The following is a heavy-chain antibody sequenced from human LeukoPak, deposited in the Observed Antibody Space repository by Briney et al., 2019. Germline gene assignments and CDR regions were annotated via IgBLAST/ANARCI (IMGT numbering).Heavy chain of an antibody. D-gene: IGHD5-12*01. CDR3: ARDLRMYSGYDSPVY. CDR2: IWYDGSNK. Sequence: GGSLRLSCAASGFAFSSYGMHWVRQAPGKRLEWVAVIWYDGSNKYYADSVKGRFTIPRDNSKNTLYLQMNSLRAEDTAVYYCARDLRMYSGYDSPVYWGQGTLVTVSS. V-gene: IGHV3-33*01. CDR1: GFAFSSYG. J-gene: IGHJ4*02.